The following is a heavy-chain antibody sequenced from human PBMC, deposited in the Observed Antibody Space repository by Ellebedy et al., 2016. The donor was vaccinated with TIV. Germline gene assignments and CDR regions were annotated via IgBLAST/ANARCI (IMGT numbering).Heavy chain of an antibody. CDR1: GGSVSSGSYY. D-gene: IGHD6-19*01. V-gene: IGHV4-61*01. CDR2: IYYSGST. CDR3: ARDYSGWFDY. Sequence: MPGGSLRLSCTVSGGSVSSGSYYWSWIRQPPGKGLEWIGYIYYSGSTNYNPSLKSRVTISADTSKNQFSLKLSSVTAADTAVYYCARDYSGWFDYWGQGTLVTVSS. J-gene: IGHJ4*02.